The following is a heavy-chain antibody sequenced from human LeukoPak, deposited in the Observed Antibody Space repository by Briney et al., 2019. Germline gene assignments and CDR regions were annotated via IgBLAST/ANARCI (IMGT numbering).Heavy chain of an antibody. CDR2: INHSGST. J-gene: IGHJ4*02. V-gene: IGHV4-34*01. Sequence: SETLSLTCAVYGGSFSGYYWSWIRQPPGKGLEWTGEINHSGSTNYNPSLKSRVTISVDTSKNQFSLKLSSVTAADTAVYYCARGRGGDCSGGSCSYYFDYWGQGTLVTVSS. CDR1: GGSFSGYY. D-gene: IGHD2-15*01. CDR3: ARGRGGDCSGGSCSYYFDY.